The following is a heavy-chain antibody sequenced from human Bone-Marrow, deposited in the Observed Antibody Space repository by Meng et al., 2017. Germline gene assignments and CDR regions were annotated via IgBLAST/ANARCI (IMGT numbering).Heavy chain of an antibody. CDR1: GFTFDDYG. V-gene: IGHV4-38-2*02. CDR3: ARESDCGGDCYPDY. CDR2: IYHSGST. J-gene: IGHJ4*02. Sequence: ESLKISCAASGFTFDDYGMSWVRQAPGKGLEWIGSIYHSGSTYYNPSLKSRVTISVDTSKNQFSLKLSSVTAADTAVYYFARESDCGGDCYPDYWGQGTLVTVSS. D-gene: IGHD2-21*02.